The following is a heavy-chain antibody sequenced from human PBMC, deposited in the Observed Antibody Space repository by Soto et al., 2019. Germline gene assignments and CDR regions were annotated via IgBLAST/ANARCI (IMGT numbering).Heavy chain of an antibody. D-gene: IGHD4-4*01. CDR2: INHSGST. CDR3: ARVHLLWTTVTSYCYFFHAMDP. CDR1: GGPFSGYY. Sequence: SDTLSRTHAVYGGPFSGYYWGWIRQPPGKGLEGIGEINHSGSTNYNPSLKSRVTISVDTSKNQFSLKLSSVTAADTAVYYCARVHLLWTTVTSYCYFFHAMDPW. V-gene: IGHV4-34*01. J-gene: IGHJ5*02.